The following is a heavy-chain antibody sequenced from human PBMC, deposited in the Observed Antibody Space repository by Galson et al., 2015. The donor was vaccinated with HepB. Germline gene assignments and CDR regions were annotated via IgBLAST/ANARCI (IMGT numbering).Heavy chain of an antibody. D-gene: IGHD3-10*01. CDR1: GFTFSSYW. J-gene: IGHJ4*02. Sequence: SLRLSCADSGFTFSSYWMHWVRQAPGKGLVWVSLINSDGSSTSYADSVKGRFTISRDNAKNTLYLQMNSLRAEDTAVYYCARGGYYGSGSYRYFDYWGQGTLVTVSS. CDR2: INSDGSST. CDR3: ARGGYYGSGSYRYFDY. V-gene: IGHV3-74*01.